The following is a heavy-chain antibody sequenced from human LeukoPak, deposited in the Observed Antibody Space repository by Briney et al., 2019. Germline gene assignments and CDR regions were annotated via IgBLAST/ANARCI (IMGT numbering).Heavy chain of an antibody. D-gene: IGHD6-13*01. V-gene: IGHV1-2*02. CDR3: ARQQQFLDY. Sequence: ASVKVSCKASGYTFTGYYMHWVRQAPGQGLEWMGWFNPDSGGTHYAQKFQGRVTMTRDTSVSTAYMELNRLRSDDTAVYYCARQQQFLDYWGQGTLVTVSS. J-gene: IGHJ4*02. CDR1: GYTFTGYY. CDR2: FNPDSGGT.